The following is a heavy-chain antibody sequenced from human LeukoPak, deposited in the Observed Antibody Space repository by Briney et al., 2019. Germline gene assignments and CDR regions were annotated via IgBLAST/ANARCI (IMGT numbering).Heavy chain of an antibody. J-gene: IGHJ4*02. CDR2: ISYDGSNK. CDR1: GFTFSSSG. CDR3: AKDKLGIAAAGTLDY. Sequence: PGRSLRLSCAESGFTFSSSGMHWVRQAPGKGLEWVAVISYDGSNKYYADSVKGRFTISRDNSKNTLYLQMNSLRAEDTAVYYCAKDKLGIAAAGTLDYWGQGTLVTVSS. D-gene: IGHD6-13*01. V-gene: IGHV3-30*18.